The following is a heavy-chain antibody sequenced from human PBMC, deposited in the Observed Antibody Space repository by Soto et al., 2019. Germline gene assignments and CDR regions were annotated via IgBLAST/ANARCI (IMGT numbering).Heavy chain of an antibody. V-gene: IGHV4-30-2*01. CDR2: IYHSGST. CDR3: ARENSGGDYFDY. CDR1: GGSISSGGYS. J-gene: IGHJ4*02. Sequence: PSETPSLTCAVSGGSISSGGYSWSWIRQPPGKGLEWIGYIYHSGSTYYNPSLKSRVTISVDRSKNQFSLKLSSVTAADTAVYYCARENSGGDYFDYWGQGTLVTVSS. D-gene: IGHD1-7*01.